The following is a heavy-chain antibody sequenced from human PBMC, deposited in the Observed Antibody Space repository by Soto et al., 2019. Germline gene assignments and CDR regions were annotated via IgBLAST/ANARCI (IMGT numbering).Heavy chain of an antibody. CDR3: ARSCPITGTTDYYYGMDV. J-gene: IGHJ6*02. D-gene: IGHD1-7*01. CDR1: GGSFSGYY. Sequence: SETLSLTCAVYGGSFSGYYWSWIRQPPGKGLEWIGEINHSGSTNYNPSLKSRVTISVDTSKNQFSLKLSSVTAADTAVYYCARSCPITGTTDYYYGMDVWGQGTTVTVSS. V-gene: IGHV4-34*01. CDR2: INHSGST.